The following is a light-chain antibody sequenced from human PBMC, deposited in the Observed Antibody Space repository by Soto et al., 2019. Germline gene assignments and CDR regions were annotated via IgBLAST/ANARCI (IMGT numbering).Light chain of an antibody. CDR2: DDS. CDR3: QVWDRSGDLPPVV. J-gene: IGLJ2*01. CDR1: DIGSES. Sequence: SYELTQPPSVSVAPGQTARITCGGSDIGSESVHWYQQKPGQAPVLVVYDDSDRPSGIPERLSGSNSGDTATLTISRVEVGDEADYHCQVWDRSGDLPPVVFGGGTKLTVL. V-gene: IGLV3-21*02.